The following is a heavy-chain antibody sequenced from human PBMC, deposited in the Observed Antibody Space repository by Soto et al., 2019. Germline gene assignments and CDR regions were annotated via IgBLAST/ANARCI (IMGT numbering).Heavy chain of an antibody. CDR2: ISSSSNTI. J-gene: IGHJ4*02. CDR1: GFIFSNYN. D-gene: IGHD2-21*02. V-gene: IGHV3-48*01. CDR3: ARPSCGGDCYAPVY. Sequence: EVQLVESGGGLVQPGGSLRLSCAASGFIFSNYNMHWVRQAPGKGLEWVSYISSSSNTIYYADSVKGRFTIPRDNAKNSLYLQMNSLRAEDTAVYYCARPSCGGDCYAPVYWGQGTLVTVSS.